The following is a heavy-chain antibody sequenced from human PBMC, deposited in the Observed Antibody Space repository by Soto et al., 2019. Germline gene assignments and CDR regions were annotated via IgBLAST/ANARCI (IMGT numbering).Heavy chain of an antibody. CDR3: ARSRVNYDFWSGYFTFSPSPAFDI. J-gene: IGHJ3*02. V-gene: IGHV1-69*13. CDR1: GGTFRSYA. D-gene: IGHD3-3*01. CDR2: IIPIFGTA. Sequence: ASVKVSCKASGGTFRSYAISWVRQAPGQGLEWMGGIIPIFGTANYAQKFQGRVTITADESASTAYMELSRLRSDDTAVYYCARSRVNYDFWSGYFTFSPSPAFDIWGQGTMVTVSS.